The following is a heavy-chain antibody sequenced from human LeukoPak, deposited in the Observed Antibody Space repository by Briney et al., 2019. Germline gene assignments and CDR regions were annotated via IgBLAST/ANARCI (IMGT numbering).Heavy chain of an antibody. D-gene: IGHD5-12*01. CDR1: GFTFSSYA. J-gene: IGHJ4*02. CDR2: ISGSGGST. V-gene: IGHV3-23*01. CDR3: AKDIVATRRGVFDY. Sequence: QTGGSLRLSCAASGFTFSSYAMSWVRQAPGKGLEWVSAISGSGGSTYYADSVKGRVTISRDNSKNTLYLQMNSLRAEDTAVYYCAKDIVATRRGVFDYWGQGTLVTVSS.